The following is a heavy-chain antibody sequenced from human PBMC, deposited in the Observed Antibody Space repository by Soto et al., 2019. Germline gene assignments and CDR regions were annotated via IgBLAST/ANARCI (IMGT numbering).Heavy chain of an antibody. CDR3: ARDWGSGWHYGMDV. D-gene: IGHD6-19*01. V-gene: IGHV3-21*01. CDR2: ISSSSSYL. Sequence: GGSLRLSCAASGFTFSSYSMNWVRQAPGKGLEWVSSISSSSSYLYYADSVKGRFTISRDNAKNSLYLQMNSLRAEDTAVYYCARDWGSGWHYGMDVWGQGTTVTVSS. CDR1: GFTFSSYS. J-gene: IGHJ6*02.